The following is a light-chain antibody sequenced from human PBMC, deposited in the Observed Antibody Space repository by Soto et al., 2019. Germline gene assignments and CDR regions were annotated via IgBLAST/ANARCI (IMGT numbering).Light chain of an antibody. V-gene: IGKV2-24*01. Sequence: DVVLTQPPLSSPVSLGQPASISCRSSQSLVTADGHTFLSWLQQRPGQPPRVLIYKVSNRFSGVPDKFSGSRAGTDFTLKISRVEAEDVGIYYCLQLTHVPYTFGQGTKLEIK. CDR2: KVS. CDR3: LQLTHVPYT. CDR1: QSLVTADGHTF. J-gene: IGKJ2*01.